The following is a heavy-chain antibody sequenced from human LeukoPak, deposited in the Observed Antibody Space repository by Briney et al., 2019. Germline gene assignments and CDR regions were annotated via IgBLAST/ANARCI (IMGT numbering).Heavy chain of an antibody. CDR2: ISGSDAGT. CDR3: AYYYGSGSTRGYYFDY. CDR1: GFTFSSYA. J-gene: IGHJ4*02. D-gene: IGHD3-10*01. Sequence: DPGRSLRLSCAASGFTFSSYAMSWVRQIPGKGLEWVSAISGSDAGTYYADSVNGRFTISRDNAKNTLYLQMNSLRAEDTAVYYCAYYYGSGSTRGYYFDYWGQGTLVTVSS. V-gene: IGHV3-23*01.